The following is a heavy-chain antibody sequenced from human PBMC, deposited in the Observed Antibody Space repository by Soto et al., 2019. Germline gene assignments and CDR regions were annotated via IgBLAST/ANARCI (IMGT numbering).Heavy chain of an antibody. J-gene: IGHJ4*02. CDR2: INPGGSIT. Sequence: EEQLVESGGGLVQPGGSLRLPCAASGFTFSSYWRHWVRQAPGKGLVWVSRINPGGSITAYADSVKGRFTISRDNAKNTLYLQMNSLRGDDTAVYYCARVPTGKYGVWNYWGQGTLVTVSS. V-gene: IGHV3-74*01. CDR1: GFTFSSYW. CDR3: ARVPTGKYGVWNY. D-gene: IGHD2-8*01.